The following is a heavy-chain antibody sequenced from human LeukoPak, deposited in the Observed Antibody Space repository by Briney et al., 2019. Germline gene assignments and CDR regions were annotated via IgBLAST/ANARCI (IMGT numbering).Heavy chain of an antibody. CDR1: GHRFTSYW. J-gene: IGHJ4*02. CDR3: ARPADTAMVTHFDY. CDR2: IYPGDSDT. Sequence: GESLQISCKGSGHRFTSYWIGWVRQMPGKGLEWMGIIYPGDSDTRYSPSFQGQVTISADKSISPAYLQWSSLKASDTAMYYCARPADTAMVTHFDYWGQGTLVTVSS. D-gene: IGHD5-18*01. V-gene: IGHV5-51*01.